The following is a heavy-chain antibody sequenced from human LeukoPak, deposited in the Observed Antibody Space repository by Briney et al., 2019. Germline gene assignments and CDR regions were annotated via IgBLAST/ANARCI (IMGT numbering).Heavy chain of an antibody. CDR1: GGSISSSSYY. V-gene: IGHV4-39*01. CDR3: ARPDIAAAGTGFDY. Sequence: PSETLSLTCTVSGGSISSSSYYWGWIRQPPGKGLEWIGSTYYSGSTYYNPSLKSRVTISVDTSKNQFSLKLSSVTAADTAVYYCARPDIAAAGTGFDYWGQGTLVTVSS. CDR2: TYYSGST. D-gene: IGHD6-13*01. J-gene: IGHJ4*02.